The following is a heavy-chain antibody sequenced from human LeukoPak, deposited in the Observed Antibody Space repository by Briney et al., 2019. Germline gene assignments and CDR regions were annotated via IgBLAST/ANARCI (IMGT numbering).Heavy chain of an antibody. CDR3: ARFPSDYSSFGWVMD. J-gene: IGHJ4*02. D-gene: IGHD6-6*01. CDR1: GGSISSSSYY. CDR2: IYYSGST. V-gene: IGHV4-39*01. Sequence: SETLSLTCTVSGGSISSSSYYWGWIRQPPGKGLEWIGSIYYSGSTYYNPSLKSRVTISVDTSKNQFSLKLSSVTAADTAVYYCARFPSDYSSFGWVMDWGQGTLVTVSS.